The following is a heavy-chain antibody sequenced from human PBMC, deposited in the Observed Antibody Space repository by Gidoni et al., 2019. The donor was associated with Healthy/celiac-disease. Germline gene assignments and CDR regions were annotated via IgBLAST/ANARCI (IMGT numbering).Heavy chain of an antibody. J-gene: IGHJ3*02. Sequence: EVQLVESGGGLVQPGGSLRLSCAASGFTFSSYSMNWVRQAPGKGLEWVSYISSSSSTIYYADSVKGRFTISRDNAKNSLYLQMNSRRDEDTAGYYCARDGGLEPEVGAFDIWGQGTMVTVSS. V-gene: IGHV3-48*02. CDR2: ISSSSSTI. CDR3: ARDGGLEPEVGAFDI. CDR1: GFTFSSYS. D-gene: IGHD1-1*01.